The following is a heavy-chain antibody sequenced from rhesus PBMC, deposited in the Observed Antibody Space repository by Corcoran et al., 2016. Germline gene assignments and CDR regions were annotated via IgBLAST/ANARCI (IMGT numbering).Heavy chain of an antibody. CDR2: IYHNRDST. V-gene: IGHV4S12*01. Sequence: QVQLQESGPGVVKPSETLSLTCAVSGGTISSGYCYWSWIRQPPGKGLEWIGGIYHNRDSTNYSPSLKSRFTSSKDTSKNQFSLKLSSVTATDTAVYYCARGIQLHPLFDYWGQGVLVTVSS. D-gene: IGHD5-12*01. CDR1: GGTISSGYCY. J-gene: IGHJ4*01. CDR3: ARGIQLHPLFDY.